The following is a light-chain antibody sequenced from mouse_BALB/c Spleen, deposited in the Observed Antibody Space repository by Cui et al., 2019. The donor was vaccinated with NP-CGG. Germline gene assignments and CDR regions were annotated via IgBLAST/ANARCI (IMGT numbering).Light chain of an antibody. CDR3: ALWYSNHWV. CDR1: TGAVTTSNY. CDR2: GTN. V-gene: IGLV1*01. Sequence: AGVFRQTALTTSPGETVTLTCRSSTGAVTTSNYANWVQEKPDHLFTGLIGGTNNRAPGVPARFSGSLIGDKAALTITGAQTEDEAIYFCALWYSNHWVFGGGTKLTVL. J-gene: IGLJ1*01.